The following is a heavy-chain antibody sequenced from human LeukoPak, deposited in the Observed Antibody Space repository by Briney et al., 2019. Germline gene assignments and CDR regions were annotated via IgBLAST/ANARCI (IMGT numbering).Heavy chain of an antibody. Sequence: PGGSLRLSCAASGFTFSDYYMGWIRQAPGKGLECVSYITSSGSAIYYADSVKGRFTISRDNAKNSLYLQMDSLRAEDTAVYYCARDSSPYCGSDCYFDAFDIWGQGTMVTVSS. D-gene: IGHD2-21*01. CDR3: ARDSSPYCGSDCYFDAFDI. CDR2: ITSSGSAI. J-gene: IGHJ3*02. V-gene: IGHV3-11*04. CDR1: GFTFSDYY.